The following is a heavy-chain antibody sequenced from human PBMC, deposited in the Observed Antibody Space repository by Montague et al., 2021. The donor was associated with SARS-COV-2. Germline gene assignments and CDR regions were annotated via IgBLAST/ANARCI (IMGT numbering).Heavy chain of an antibody. Sequence: SLRLSCATSGSTFSRHWMSWVRQAPGKGLEWVANIKQDGSEKYYVDSVKGRFTISRDNAKNSLYLQMNSLRVEDTAVYYCARRHITPDYWGQGTLVTVSS. V-gene: IGHV3-7*01. J-gene: IGHJ4*02. CDR3: ARRHITPDY. D-gene: IGHD2-21*01. CDR2: IKQDGSEK. CDR1: GSTFSRHW.